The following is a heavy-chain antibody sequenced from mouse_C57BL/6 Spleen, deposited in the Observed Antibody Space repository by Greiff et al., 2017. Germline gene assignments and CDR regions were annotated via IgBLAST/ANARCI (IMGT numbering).Heavy chain of an antibody. CDR1: GFTFSSYG. V-gene: IGHV5-6*01. Sequence: EVKLVESGGDLVKPGGSLKLSCAASGFTFSSYGMSWVRQTPDKRLEWVATISSGGSYTYYHDSVKGRFTISRDNAKNTLYLQMSSLKSEDTAIYYCARGGTPVDYWGQGTTLTVSS. J-gene: IGHJ2*01. D-gene: IGHD2-14*01. CDR2: ISSGGSYT. CDR3: ARGGTPVDY.